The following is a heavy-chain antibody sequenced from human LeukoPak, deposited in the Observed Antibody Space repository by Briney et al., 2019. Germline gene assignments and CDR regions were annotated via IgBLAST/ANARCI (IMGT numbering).Heavy chain of an antibody. CDR3: ARAVAGLRHFDY. D-gene: IGHD6-19*01. V-gene: IGHV3-21*01. CDR1: GFTFSSYT. Sequence: GGSLRLSCAASGFTFSSYTMNWVRQAPGKGLEWVSSISGSSYYIYYADSVKGRFTISRDNAKNSLYLQMNSLRAEDTAVYYCARAVAGLRHFDYWGQGTLVTVSS. CDR2: ISGSSYYI. J-gene: IGHJ4*02.